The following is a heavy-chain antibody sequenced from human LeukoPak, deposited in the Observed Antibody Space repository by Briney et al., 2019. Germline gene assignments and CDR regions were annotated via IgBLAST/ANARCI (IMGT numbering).Heavy chain of an antibody. V-gene: IGHV1-2*02. CDR3: ARDLSSFSGYDSGRDY. J-gene: IGHJ4*02. CDR1: GYTFTGYY. D-gene: IGHD5-12*01. CDR2: INPNSGGT. Sequence: ASVKVSCKASGYTFTGYYMHWVRRAPGQGLEWMGWINPNSGGTNYAQKFQGRVTMTRDTSISTAYMELSRLRSDDTAVYYCARDLSSFSGYDSGRDYWGQGTLVTVSS.